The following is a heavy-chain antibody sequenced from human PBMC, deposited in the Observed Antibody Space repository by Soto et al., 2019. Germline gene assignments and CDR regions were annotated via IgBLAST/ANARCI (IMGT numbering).Heavy chain of an antibody. Sequence: QVLLVQSSAEVKKPGSSGKVSCKASGGTFTSTAFSWVRQAPGQGLEWMGGIIPVLGTPNYAQKFQARLTVTADASTTTVHMELSSLRSDDTAVYYCASSAGLDPLLNYYGLNVWGQGTTVTVSS. CDR2: IIPVLGTP. CDR1: GGTFTSTA. D-gene: IGHD6-13*01. CDR3: ASSAGLDPLLNYYGLNV. V-gene: IGHV1-69*01. J-gene: IGHJ6*02.